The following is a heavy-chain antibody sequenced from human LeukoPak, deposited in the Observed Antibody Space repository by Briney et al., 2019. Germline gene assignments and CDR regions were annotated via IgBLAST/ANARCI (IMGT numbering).Heavy chain of an antibody. Sequence: PSETLSLTCTVSGGSISSSSYYSGWIRQPPGKGLEWIGSIYYSGSTYYNPSLKSRVTISVDTSKNQFSLKLSSVTAADTAVYYCATYGDYYFDYWGQGTLVTVSS. J-gene: IGHJ4*02. CDR3: ATYGDYYFDY. V-gene: IGHV4-39*01. D-gene: IGHD4-17*01. CDR2: IYYSGST. CDR1: GGSISSSSYY.